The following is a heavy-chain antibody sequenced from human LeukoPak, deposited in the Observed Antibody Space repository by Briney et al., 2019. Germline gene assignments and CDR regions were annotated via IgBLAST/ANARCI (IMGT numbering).Heavy chain of an antibody. Sequence: SETLSLTCTVSGGSISSGDYYWSWIRQPPGKGLEWIVYIYYSGSTYYNPSLKSRVTISVDTSKNQFSLKLSSVTAADTAVYYCARVVSHYYDSSGYFDYWGQGTLVTVSS. D-gene: IGHD3-22*01. CDR3: ARVVSHYYDSSGYFDY. CDR1: GGSISSGDYY. CDR2: IYYSGST. J-gene: IGHJ4*02. V-gene: IGHV4-30-4*01.